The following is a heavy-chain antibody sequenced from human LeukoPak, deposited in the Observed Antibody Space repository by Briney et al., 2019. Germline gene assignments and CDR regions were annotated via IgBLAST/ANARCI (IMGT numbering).Heavy chain of an antibody. V-gene: IGHV4-34*01. CDR2: INHSGST. CDR1: GGSFSGYY. D-gene: IGHD1-14*01. Sequence: SETLSLTCAVYGGSFSGYYWSWIRQPPGKGLEWIGEINHSGSTNYNPSLKSRVTISVDTSKNQFSLKLSSVTAADTAVYYCAGGPSGINFDYWGQGTLVTVSS. J-gene: IGHJ4*02. CDR3: AGGPSGINFDY.